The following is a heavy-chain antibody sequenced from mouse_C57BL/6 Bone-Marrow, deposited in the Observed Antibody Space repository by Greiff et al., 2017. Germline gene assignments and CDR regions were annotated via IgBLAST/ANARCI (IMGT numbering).Heavy chain of an antibody. CDR3: ARRAYYSNYWFAY. V-gene: IGHV5-6*01. CDR1: GFTFSSYG. J-gene: IGHJ3*01. CDR2: ISSGGSYT. D-gene: IGHD2-5*01. Sequence: VQLKESGGDLVKPGGSLKLSCAASGFTFSSYGMSWVRQTPDKRLEWVATISSGGSYTYYPDSVKGRFTISRDNAKNTLYLQMSSLKSEYTAMYYCARRAYYSNYWFAYWGQGTLVTVSA.